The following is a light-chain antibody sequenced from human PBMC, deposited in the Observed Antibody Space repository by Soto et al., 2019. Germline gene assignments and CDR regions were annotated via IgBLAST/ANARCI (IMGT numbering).Light chain of an antibody. CDR1: SGDVGRYDS. CDR3: SSYTTNRTPV. V-gene: IGLV2-14*01. J-gene: IGLJ2*01. Sequence: SVLTQPASVSGSPGQSLTISCTETSGDVGRYDSVSWYKHRPGKVPELIIFSDRFSGSKSGNTASLTISGLQAEDEADYYCSSYTTNRTPVFGGGTKVTVL.